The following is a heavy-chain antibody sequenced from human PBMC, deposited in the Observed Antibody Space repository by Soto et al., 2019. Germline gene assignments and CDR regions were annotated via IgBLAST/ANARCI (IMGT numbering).Heavy chain of an antibody. CDR3: ARGTPKSSGYKGYFQH. Sequence: GGSLRLSCAASGVPFSSYAMHWVRQAPGKGLEWVAVISYDGSNKYYADSVKGGFTISRDNSKNTLYLQMNSLRAEDTAVYYCARGTPKSSGYKGYFQHWGQGTLVTVSS. J-gene: IGHJ1*01. D-gene: IGHD3-22*01. CDR1: GVPFSSYA. V-gene: IGHV3-30-3*01. CDR2: ISYDGSNK.